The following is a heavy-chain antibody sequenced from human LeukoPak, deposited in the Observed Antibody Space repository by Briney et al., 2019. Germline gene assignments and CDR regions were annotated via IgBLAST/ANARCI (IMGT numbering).Heavy chain of an antibody. Sequence: SETLSLTCTVSGGSINNYYWSWIRQPPGKGLEWIGYIHYTGSTNYNPSLKSRVTISIDTSKGQFSLKLKSVTAADTAVYYCARLDCSGGRCWGVDYWGQGTLVTVST. V-gene: IGHV4-59*01. CDR3: ARLDCSGGRCWGVDY. CDR2: IHYTGST. CDR1: GGSINNYY. D-gene: IGHD2-15*01. J-gene: IGHJ4*02.